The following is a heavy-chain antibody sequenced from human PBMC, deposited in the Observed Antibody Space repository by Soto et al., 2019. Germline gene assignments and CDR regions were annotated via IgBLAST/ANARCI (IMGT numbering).Heavy chain of an antibody. V-gene: IGHV1-69*13. CDR2: IIPIFGTA. D-gene: IGHD5-18*01. CDR1: GGTFSSYA. J-gene: IGHJ6*02. Sequence: SVKVSCKASGGTFSSYAISWVRQAPGQGLEWMGGIIPIFGTANYAQKFQGRVTITADESTSTAYMELSSLRSEDTAVYYCASYTAMVTEYYYYGMDVWGQGTTVTVS. CDR3: ASYTAMVTEYYYYGMDV.